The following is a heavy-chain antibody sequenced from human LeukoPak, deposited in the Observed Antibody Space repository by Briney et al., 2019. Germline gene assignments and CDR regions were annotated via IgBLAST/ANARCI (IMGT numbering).Heavy chain of an antibody. CDR3: DTRPRY. Sequence: GGSLRLSCVGSGLTFSSYDMNWVRQAPGKGLEWVSYISNSGNTIYYADSVKGRFTISRDNAKNSLYLQMNSLRAEDTAVYYCDTRPRYWGQGTLVTVSS. J-gene: IGHJ4*02. D-gene: IGHD2-2*01. CDR1: GLTFSSYD. V-gene: IGHV3-48*03. CDR2: ISNSGNTI.